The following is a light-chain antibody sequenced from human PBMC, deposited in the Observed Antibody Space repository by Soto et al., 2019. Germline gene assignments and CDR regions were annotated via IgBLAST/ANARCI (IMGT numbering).Light chain of an antibody. CDR2: EGS. J-gene: IGKJ1*01. CDR3: QQYNEWPRT. V-gene: IGKV3-15*01. Sequence: EIVMTQSPATLSVSPGERATLSCRASQSIGIHLAWYQQKPGQAPSLLIYEGSTRATGVPARFSGSGSGTDFTLTISSLQSAYFAVYSCQQYNEWPRTFGQGTKVEIK. CDR1: QSIGIH.